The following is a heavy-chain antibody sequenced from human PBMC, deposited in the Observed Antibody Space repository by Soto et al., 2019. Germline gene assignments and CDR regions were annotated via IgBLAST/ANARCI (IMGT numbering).Heavy chain of an antibody. Sequence: QVQLVESGGGVVQPGRSLRLSCAASGFTFSSYGMHWVRQAPGKGLEWVAVISYDGSNKYYADSVKGRFTISRDNSKNKLYLQMNSLRAEDTAVYYCAKDASILEWLFEWALDIWGQGTMVTVSS. CDR3: AKDASILEWLFEWALDI. J-gene: IGHJ3*02. V-gene: IGHV3-30*18. CDR2: ISYDGSNK. CDR1: GFTFSSYG. D-gene: IGHD3-3*01.